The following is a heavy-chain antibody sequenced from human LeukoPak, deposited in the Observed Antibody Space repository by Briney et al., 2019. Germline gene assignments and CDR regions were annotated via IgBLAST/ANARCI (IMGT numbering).Heavy chain of an antibody. CDR3: ARGGGVVLLDAFDI. J-gene: IGHJ3*02. D-gene: IGHD2-8*02. CDR2: IKKDGSEK. Sequence: GGSLRLSCVVSGFSFSDYLMSWVRQAPGKGLEWVANIKKDGSEKYYVDSVKGRFTISRDNAKNTLYLQMNSLRAEDTAVYYCARGGGVVLLDAFDIWGQGTMVTVSS. CDR1: GFSFSDYL. V-gene: IGHV3-7*01.